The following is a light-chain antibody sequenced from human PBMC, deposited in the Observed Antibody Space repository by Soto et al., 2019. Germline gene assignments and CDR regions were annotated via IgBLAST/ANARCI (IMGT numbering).Light chain of an antibody. CDR1: QTISSW. CDR2: AAS. Sequence: DIHMSQSPSTLSGSVGYRVTITCRASQTISSWLAWYQQKPGKAPKLLIYAASTLQSGVPSRFRGSGSGTDFTLTISCLQSEDFETYYCQQYYSYPRTFGQGTKVDIK. CDR3: QQYYSYPRT. J-gene: IGKJ1*01. V-gene: IGKV1-5*01.